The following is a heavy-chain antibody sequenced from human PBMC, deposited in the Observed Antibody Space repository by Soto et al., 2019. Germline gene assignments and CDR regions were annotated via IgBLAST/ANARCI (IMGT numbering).Heavy chain of an antibody. J-gene: IGHJ4*02. Sequence: QVQLVESGGGVVQPGRSLRLSCTVSGFTFSGYAIHWVRQAPGKGLEWVAVVSKDGTKKYYAESVKGRFTVTRDNFRNTRYLQMNSLRIDDTAMNVCARHQWELGPPDFWGQGTLVTVSS. CDR1: GFTFSGYA. V-gene: IGHV3-30*04. CDR2: VSKDGTKK. D-gene: IGHD1-26*01. CDR3: ARHQWELGPPDF.